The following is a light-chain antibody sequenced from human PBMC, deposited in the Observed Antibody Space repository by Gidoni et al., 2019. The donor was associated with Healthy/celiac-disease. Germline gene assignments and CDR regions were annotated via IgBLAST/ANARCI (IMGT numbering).Light chain of an antibody. J-gene: IGLJ3*02. CDR3: SSYTSSSTNWV. Sequence: QSALTQPASVSGSPGQSITISCTGTSSDVGGYNYVSWYQKHPGKAPKLMIYDVSNRPSWVSNRFSGSKSGNTASLTISGLQAEDEADYYCSSYTSSSTNWVFGGGTKLTVL. V-gene: IGLV2-14*03. CDR2: DVS. CDR1: SSDVGGYNY.